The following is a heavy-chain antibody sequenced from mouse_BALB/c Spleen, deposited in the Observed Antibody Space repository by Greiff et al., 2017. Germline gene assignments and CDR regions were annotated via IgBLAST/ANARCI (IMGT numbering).Heavy chain of an antibody. V-gene: IGHV7-3*02. Sequence: DVMLVESGGGLVQPGGSLRLSCATSGFSFPDYYMSWVRQPPGKALEWLGFIRNKANGYTTEYSASVKGRFTITSDNSQSILYLQMNTLRAEDSATYYCAREGTTASYYVDYWGQGTTLTVSA. CDR3: AREGTTASYYVDY. D-gene: IGHD1-2*01. CDR1: GFSFPDYY. J-gene: IGHJ2*01. CDR2: IRNKANGYTT.